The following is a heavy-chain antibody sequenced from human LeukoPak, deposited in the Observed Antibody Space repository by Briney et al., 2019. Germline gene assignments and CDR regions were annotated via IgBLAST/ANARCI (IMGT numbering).Heavy chain of an antibody. CDR2: IYSGGST. Sequence: GGSQRLSCAASGFTFSSYAMSWVRQAPGKGLEWVSVIYSGGSTYYADSVKGRFTISRDNSKNTLYLQMNSLRAEDTAVYYCARSGYDSSGYYFEDYWGQGTLVTVSS. D-gene: IGHD3-22*01. CDR1: GFTFSSYA. CDR3: ARSGYDSSGYYFEDY. V-gene: IGHV3-53*01. J-gene: IGHJ4*02.